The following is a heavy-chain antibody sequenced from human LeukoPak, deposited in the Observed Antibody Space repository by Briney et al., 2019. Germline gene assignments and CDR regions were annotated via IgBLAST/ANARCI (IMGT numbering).Heavy chain of an antibody. CDR1: GYTFRQYS. J-gene: IGHJ3*02. CDR3: ARDYILPLETDNGDGFAI. CDR2: VSPSHTTR. V-gene: IGHV1-18*01. D-gene: IGHD3-3*02. Sequence: ASVKVSCKASGYTFRQYSISWVRQAPGKGFEWMGWVSPSHTTRVYAQEFQGRVTMTADTNTNTVSMELRSLRFDDTAVYFCARDYILPLETDNGDGFAIWGQGTVVAVSS.